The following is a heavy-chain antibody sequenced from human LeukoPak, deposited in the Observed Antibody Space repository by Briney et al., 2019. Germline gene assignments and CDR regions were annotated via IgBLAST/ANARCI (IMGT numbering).Heavy chain of an antibody. CDR1: GGSVSNYY. J-gene: IGHJ4*02. CDR2: IYYTET. D-gene: IGHD7-27*01. V-gene: IGHV4-59*02. CDR3: ATRKLGNDY. Sequence: SETLSLICTVSGGSVSNYYWSWIRQSPGKGLEWIGYIYYTETSYNPSLKSRVTISADTSKNQFSLKLYSVTAAHTAVYYCATRKLGNDYWGQGTLVTVSS.